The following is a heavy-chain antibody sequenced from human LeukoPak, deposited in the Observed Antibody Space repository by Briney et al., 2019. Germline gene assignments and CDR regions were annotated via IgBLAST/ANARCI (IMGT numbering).Heavy chain of an antibody. Sequence: GGSLRLSCVASGITFSSYSMNWVRQAPGKGLEWVSYISSRSSTIYYADSVKGRFTISRDNAKNSLYLQMNSLRDEGTAVYYCAIRDYGGDPVFDYWGQGTLVTVSS. J-gene: IGHJ4*02. CDR1: GITFSSYS. CDR3: AIRDYGGDPVFDY. D-gene: IGHD4-23*01. V-gene: IGHV3-48*02. CDR2: ISSRSSTI.